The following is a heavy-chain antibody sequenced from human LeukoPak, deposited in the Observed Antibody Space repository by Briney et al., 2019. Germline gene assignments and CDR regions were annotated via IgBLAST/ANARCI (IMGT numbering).Heavy chain of an antibody. J-gene: IGHJ3*02. CDR1: GGSISSSSYY. CDR3: ARQYSYYYDSSGYYAFDI. D-gene: IGHD3-22*01. V-gene: IGHV4-39*01. CDR2: IYYSGST. Sequence: SETLSLTCTVSGGSISSSSYYWGWIRQPPGKGLGWIGSIYYSGSTYYNPSLKSRVTISVDTSKNQFSLKLSSVTAADTAVYYCARQYSYYYDSSGYYAFDIWGQGTMVTVSS.